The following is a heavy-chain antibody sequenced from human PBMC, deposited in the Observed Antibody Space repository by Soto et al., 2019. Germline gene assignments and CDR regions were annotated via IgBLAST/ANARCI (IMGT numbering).Heavy chain of an antibody. J-gene: IGHJ4*02. CDR1: GGTFSSYA. CDR3: ARVSAPQNYNYYDSSGPETVGY. V-gene: IGHV1-69*13. Sequence: SVKVSCKASGGTFSSYAISWVRQAPGQGLEWMGGIIPVFGTANYAQKFQGRVTITADESTSTAYMELSSLRSEDTAVYYCARVSAPQNYNYYDSSGPETVGYWGQGTLVTVSS. CDR2: IIPVFGTA. D-gene: IGHD3-22*01.